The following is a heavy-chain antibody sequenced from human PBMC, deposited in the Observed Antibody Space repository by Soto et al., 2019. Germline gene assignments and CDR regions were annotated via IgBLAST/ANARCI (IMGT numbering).Heavy chain of an antibody. CDR2: IYYGGST. CDR1: GGSIRSYY. J-gene: IGHJ5*02. CDR3: AREAGVQYPFDP. D-gene: IGHD1-1*01. V-gene: IGHV4-59*01. Sequence: QVQLQESGPGLVKPSETLSLTCTVSGGSIRSYYWSWIRQPPGKGLEWIGYIYYGGSTNYNPSLKSRVTISVDTSKSQFSLKLSSVTAADTAMYYCAREAGVQYPFDPWGQGTLVTVSS.